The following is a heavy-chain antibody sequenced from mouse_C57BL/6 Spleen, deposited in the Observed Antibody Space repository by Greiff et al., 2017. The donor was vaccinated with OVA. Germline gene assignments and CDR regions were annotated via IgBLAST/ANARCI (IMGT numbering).Heavy chain of an antibody. D-gene: IGHD3-3*01. CDR3: ARHGRTGWYFDV. J-gene: IGHJ1*03. V-gene: IGHV3-1*01. Sequence: EVQRVESGPGMVKPSQSLSLTCTVTGYSITSGYDWHWIRHFPGNKLEWMGYISYSGSTNYNPSLKSRISITHDTSKNHFFLKLNSVTTEDTATYYCARHGRTGWYFDVWGTGTTVTVSS. CDR2: ISYSGST. CDR1: GYSITSGYD.